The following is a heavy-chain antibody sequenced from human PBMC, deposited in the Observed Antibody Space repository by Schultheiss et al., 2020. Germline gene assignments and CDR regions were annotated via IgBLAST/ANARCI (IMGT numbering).Heavy chain of an antibody. CDR2: IYYSGST. V-gene: IGHV4-59*12. CDR3: ARGRGGYFSGGSCYVDY. J-gene: IGHJ4*02. CDR1: GGSISSYY. Sequence: WGSLRLSCTVSGGSISSYYWSWIRQPPGKGLEWIGYIYYSGSTNYNPSLKSRVTISVDTSKNQFSLKLSSVTAADTAVYYCARGRGGYFSGGSCYVDYWGQGTLVTVSS. D-gene: IGHD2-15*01.